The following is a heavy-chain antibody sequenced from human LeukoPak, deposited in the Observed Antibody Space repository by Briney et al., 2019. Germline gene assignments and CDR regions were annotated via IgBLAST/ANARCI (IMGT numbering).Heavy chain of an antibody. V-gene: IGHV3-23*01. Sequence: GGSLRLSCAASGFTFSSYAMSWVRQAPGKGLEWVSAISGSGGSTYYADSVKGRFTISRDNSKNTPYLQMNSLRAEDTAVYYCAKDAPLGYDIRYYNDAFDIWGQGTMVTVSS. CDR2: ISGSGGST. CDR3: AKDAPLGYDIRYYNDAFDI. D-gene: IGHD3-9*01. CDR1: GFTFSSYA. J-gene: IGHJ3*02.